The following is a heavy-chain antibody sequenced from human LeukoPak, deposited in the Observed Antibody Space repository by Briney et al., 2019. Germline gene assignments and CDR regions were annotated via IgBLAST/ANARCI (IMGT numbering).Heavy chain of an antibody. CDR1: GFTFSSYT. V-gene: IGHV3-21*01. D-gene: IGHD2-15*01. Sequence: GSLRLSCAASGFTFSSYTMNWVRQTPGKGLEWVSSISSSTSYIYYADSVKGRLTISRDNAKNSLYLQINSLRAEDTAIYYCARDPTPRYCSGGSCYTHYGMDVWGQGTTVTVSS. CDR2: ISSSTSYI. CDR3: ARDPTPRYCSGGSCYTHYGMDV. J-gene: IGHJ6*02.